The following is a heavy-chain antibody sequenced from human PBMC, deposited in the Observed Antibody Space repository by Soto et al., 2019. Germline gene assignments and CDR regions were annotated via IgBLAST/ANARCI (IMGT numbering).Heavy chain of an antibody. CDR2: IYYSGST. V-gene: IGHV4-39*01. Sequence: SETLSLTCTVSGGSISSSSYYWGWIRQPPGKGLEWIGSIYYSGSTYYNPSLKSRVTISVDTSKNQFSLKLSSVTAADTAVYYCARHWDVPYYFDYWGQGTLVTVS. J-gene: IGHJ4*02. CDR3: ARHWDVPYYFDY. CDR1: GGSISSSSYY. D-gene: IGHD1-26*01.